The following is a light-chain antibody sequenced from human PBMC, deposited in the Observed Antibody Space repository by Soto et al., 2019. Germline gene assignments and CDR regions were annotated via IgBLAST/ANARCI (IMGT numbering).Light chain of an antibody. CDR3: QKYNGAPFT. V-gene: IGKV1-27*01. J-gene: IGKJ3*01. Sequence: DIQMTQSPSSRSASVGDRVTITCRASQGIANYLAWYQQKPGKVPKLLIYASSTLETGVPSRFSGSGFGTDFTLSISSLQPEDFATYYCQKYNGAPFTFGPGTKVDIK. CDR1: QGIANY. CDR2: ASS.